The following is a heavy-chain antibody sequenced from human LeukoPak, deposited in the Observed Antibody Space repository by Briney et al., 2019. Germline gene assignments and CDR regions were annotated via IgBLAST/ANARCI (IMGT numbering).Heavy chain of an antibody. Sequence: SQTLSLTCTVSGGSISSGSYYWSWIRQPAGKGLEWIGRIYTSGSTNYNPSLESPVTISVDTSKNQFSLKLSSVTAADTAVYYCARGYCSGGSCYGGYNWFDPWGQGTLVTVSS. V-gene: IGHV4-61*02. CDR2: IYTSGST. D-gene: IGHD2-15*01. CDR3: ARGYCSGGSCYGGYNWFDP. CDR1: GGSISSGSYY. J-gene: IGHJ5*02.